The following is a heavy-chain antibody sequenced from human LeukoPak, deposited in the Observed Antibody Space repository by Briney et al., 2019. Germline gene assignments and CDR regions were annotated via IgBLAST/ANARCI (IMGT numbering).Heavy chain of an antibody. CDR2: ITGDGSWA. J-gene: IGHJ4*02. CDR3: ARDGVATTPHDG. CDR1: GFTFTDYW. Sequence: GGALRLSCAASGFTFTDYWMHWVRQTPGEGLVWVSLITGDGSWATYADSVKGRFTISRDNDKNTPHLQMDSLRAEDTAVYYCARDGVATTPHDGWGQGTLVTVSS. D-gene: IGHD2-15*01. V-gene: IGHV3-74*01.